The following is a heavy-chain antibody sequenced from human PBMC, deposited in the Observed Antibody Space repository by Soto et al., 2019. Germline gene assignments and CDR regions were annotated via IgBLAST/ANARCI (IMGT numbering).Heavy chain of an antibody. V-gene: IGHV1-2*04. CDR3: ARGPPFEYSSSYNWFDP. J-gene: IGHJ5*02. D-gene: IGHD6-6*01. CDR1: GYTFTGYY. Sequence: ASVKVSCKASGYTFTGYYMHWVRQAPGQGLEWMGWINPNSGGTNYAQKFQGWVTVTRDTSISTAYMELSRLRSDDTAVYYCARGPPFEYSSSYNWFDPWGQGTLVTVSS. CDR2: INPNSGGT.